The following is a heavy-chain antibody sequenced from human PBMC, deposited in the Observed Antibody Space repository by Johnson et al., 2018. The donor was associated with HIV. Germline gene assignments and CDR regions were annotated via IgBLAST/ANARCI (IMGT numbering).Heavy chain of an antibody. J-gene: IGHJ3*02. Sequence: VQLVESGGGLVQPGGSLRLACLASGFTFSSNWMNWVRQAPGKGLEWVANIKEDGSERYYADSVRGRFAISRDNARNSVYLQMDSLRAEDTAVYYCAKDRGLWFGDDAFDIWGQGTMVTVSS. CDR1: GFTFSSNW. CDR3: AKDRGLWFGDDAFDI. CDR2: IKEDGSER. V-gene: IGHV3-7*01. D-gene: IGHD3-10*01.